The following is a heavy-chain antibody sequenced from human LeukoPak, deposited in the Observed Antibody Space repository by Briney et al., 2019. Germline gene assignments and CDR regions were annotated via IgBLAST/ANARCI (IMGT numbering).Heavy chain of an antibody. D-gene: IGHD3-10*01. CDR1: GFTVSSNY. CDR2: IYSGGST. V-gene: IGHV3-53*01. Sequence: PGGSLRLSCAASGFTVSSNYMSWVRQAPGKGLEWVSVIYSGGSTYYADSVKGRFTTSRDNSKNTLYLQMNSLRAEDTAVYYCAREDFYGSGSYLDYWGQGTLVTVSS. J-gene: IGHJ4*02. CDR3: AREDFYGSGSYLDY.